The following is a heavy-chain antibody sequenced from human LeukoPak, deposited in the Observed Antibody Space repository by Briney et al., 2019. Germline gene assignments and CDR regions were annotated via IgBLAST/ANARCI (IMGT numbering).Heavy chain of an antibody. Sequence: GGSLRLSCAASGFTFRSYAMHWVRQAPGKGLEYASAISSNGDSTYYANSVKGRFTISRDNSKDTLYLQMGSLRAEDMAVYYCARFSGSYGYWGQGTLVTVSS. V-gene: IGHV3-64*01. D-gene: IGHD1-26*01. J-gene: IGHJ4*02. CDR3: ARFSGSYGY. CDR2: ISSNGDST. CDR1: GFTFRSYA.